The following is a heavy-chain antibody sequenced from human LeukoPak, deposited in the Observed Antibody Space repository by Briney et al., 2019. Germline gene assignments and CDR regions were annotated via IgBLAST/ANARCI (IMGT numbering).Heavy chain of an antibody. V-gene: IGHV3-23*01. CDR2: ISGSGGST. CDR3: AKVGLYGSGSYDY. Sequence: AGGSLRLSCAASGFTFSSYAMSWVRQAPGKGLEWVSAISGSGGSTYYADSVKGRFTISRDNSKNTLYLQMNSLRAEDTAVYCCAKVGLYGSGSYDYWGQGTLVTVSS. CDR1: GFTFSSYA. D-gene: IGHD3-10*01. J-gene: IGHJ4*02.